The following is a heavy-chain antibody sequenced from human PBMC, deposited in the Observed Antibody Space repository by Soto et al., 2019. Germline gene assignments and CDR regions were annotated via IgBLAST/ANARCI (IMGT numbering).Heavy chain of an antibody. CDR1: GFTFSTYG. CDR3: AKDRGPLHCSSVSCYGEDLDY. CDR2: ISYDGSNK. Sequence: QVQLVESGGALVQPGRSLRLSCAASGFTFSTYGIHWVRQAPGKGLEWVALISYDGSNKYYADSVKGRFTISRDNSKSTLILQMNSLRPEDTAIYYCAKDRGPLHCSSVSCYGEDLDYWGQGTLVTVSS. V-gene: IGHV3-30*18. D-gene: IGHD2-2*01. J-gene: IGHJ4*02.